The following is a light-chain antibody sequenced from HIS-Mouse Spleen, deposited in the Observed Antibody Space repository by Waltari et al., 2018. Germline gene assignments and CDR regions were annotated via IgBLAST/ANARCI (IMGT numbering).Light chain of an antibody. CDR1: QSVSSSY. CDR2: GAS. CDR3: QKYGSSPYT. Sequence: EIVLTQSPGPLSLSPGERATLACSTSQSVSSSYLSWYQQKPRQAPRLLIYGASSRATGIPDRFSGSGSGTDFPLTISRLEPEDFAVYYCQKYGSSPYTFGQGNKLEIK. J-gene: IGKJ2*01. V-gene: IGKV3-20*01.